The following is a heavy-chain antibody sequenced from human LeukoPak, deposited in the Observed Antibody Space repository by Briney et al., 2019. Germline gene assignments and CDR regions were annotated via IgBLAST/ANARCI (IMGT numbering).Heavy chain of an antibody. CDR3: ARWGGVQFDS. CDR2: TSSSDSDK. V-gene: IGHV3-23*01. Sequence: GGSLRLSCVVSGFTLSSYAMSWVRQAPGKGLEWVAATSSSDSDKYHADSVRGRFTISRDNSKNTVYLQMNSLRAEDAAVYYCARWGGVQFDSWGQGTLVTVSS. J-gene: IGHJ5*01. CDR1: GFTLSSYA. D-gene: IGHD2-8*01.